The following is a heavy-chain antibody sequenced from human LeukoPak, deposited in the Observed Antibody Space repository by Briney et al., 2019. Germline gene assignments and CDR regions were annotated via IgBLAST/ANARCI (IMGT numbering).Heavy chain of an antibody. CDR2: IDQDESER. CDR3: ARCRDSGRSGWYFDL. V-gene: IGHV3-7*01. J-gene: IGHJ2*01. Sequence: GGSLRLSCTVSGFTFSDYYMSWVRQAPGKGLEWVANIDQDESERFVVDSMRGRVTISRDNTRNSLFLQMDNLRVGDTVVYYCARCRDSGRSGWYFDLWGRGTLVTVSS. CDR1: GFTFSDYY. D-gene: IGHD6-19*01.